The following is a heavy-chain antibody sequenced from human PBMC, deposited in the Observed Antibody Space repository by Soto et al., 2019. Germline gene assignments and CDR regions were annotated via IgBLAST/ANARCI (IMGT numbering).Heavy chain of an antibody. D-gene: IGHD6-6*01. V-gene: IGHV1-18*01. CDR3: ARSPIAATGSLDY. Sequence: QVQLVQSGAEVKNPGASVKVSCKASGYTFFNYGITWVRQAPGQGLEWMGWISAYNGNRNYAQKFQGRVTMTTDTSTGTAYMGRRTLRSDDTAVYYCARSPIAATGSLDYWGQGTLVTVSS. J-gene: IGHJ4*02. CDR1: GYTFFNYG. CDR2: ISAYNGNR.